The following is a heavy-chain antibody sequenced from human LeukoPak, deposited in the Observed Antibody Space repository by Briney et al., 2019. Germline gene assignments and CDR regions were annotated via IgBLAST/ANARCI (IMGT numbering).Heavy chain of an antibody. CDR1: GGSINSTTYY. Sequence: PSETLSLTCTVSGGSINSTTYYWGWIRQPPGRGLEWIGSIYYSGSTYYNASLKSRAIISVDTSKSLLSLKLGSVTAADTAAYYCARQSLRQWGPSGWFDPWGQGTLVTVSS. CDR3: ARQSLRQWGPSGWFDP. D-gene: IGHD6-19*01. CDR2: IYYSGST. J-gene: IGHJ5*02. V-gene: IGHV4-39*01.